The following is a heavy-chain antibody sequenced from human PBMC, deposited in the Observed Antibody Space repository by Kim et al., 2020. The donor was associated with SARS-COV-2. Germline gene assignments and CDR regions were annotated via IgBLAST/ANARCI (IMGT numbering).Heavy chain of an antibody. D-gene: IGHD2-2*02. J-gene: IGHJ5*02. Sequence: SQTLSLTCAVYGGSFSGYYWSWIRQPPGKGLEWIGEINHSGSTNYNPSLKSRVTISVDTSKNQFSLKLSSVTAADTAVYYCARVGCSSTSCYTGIWFDPWGQGTLVTVSS. CDR2: INHSGST. CDR1: GGSFSGYY. CDR3: ARVGCSSTSCYTGIWFDP. V-gene: IGHV4-34*01.